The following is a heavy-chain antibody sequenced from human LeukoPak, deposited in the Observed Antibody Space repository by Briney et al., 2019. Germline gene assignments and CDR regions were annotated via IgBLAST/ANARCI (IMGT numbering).Heavy chain of an antibody. Sequence: SETLSLTCTVSGDSISSSSYYWGWIRQPPGKGLECIGSIYYSGSSYCNPSLKSRATISVDTSKNQFSLKLRSVTAADTAVYYCARLGFCTGAGCRDSYGMDVWGQGTSVTVSS. J-gene: IGHJ6*02. CDR1: GDSISSSSYY. CDR2: IYYSGSS. V-gene: IGHV4-39*01. CDR3: ARLGFCTGAGCRDSYGMDV. D-gene: IGHD2-8*02.